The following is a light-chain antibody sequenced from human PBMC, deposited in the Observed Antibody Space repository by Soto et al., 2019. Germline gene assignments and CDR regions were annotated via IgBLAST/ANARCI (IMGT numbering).Light chain of an antibody. CDR2: EVS. CDR3: SSYTSSSAYV. Sequence: QSVLTQPASVSGSPGQSMTISGTGTSIDVGGYNYVSWYQQHPGKAPKLMIYEVSNRPSGVSNRFSGSKSGNTASLTISGLQAEDEADYYCSSYTSSSAYVFGTGTKVTVL. J-gene: IGLJ1*01. V-gene: IGLV2-14*01. CDR1: SIDVGGYNY.